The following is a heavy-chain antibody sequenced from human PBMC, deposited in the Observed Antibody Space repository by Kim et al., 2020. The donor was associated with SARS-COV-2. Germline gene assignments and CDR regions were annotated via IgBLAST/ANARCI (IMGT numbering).Heavy chain of an antibody. CDR2: IYTSGRT. Sequence: SETLSLTCPVSGDSLRSDSLRCPLHPSWKGLEWIGRIYTSGRTNYNPSLQSRVTMSVDMSKNEFSLKLSSVSAAERAGYYCASAVGDWGEGTRV. CDR3: ASAVGD. CDR1: GDSLRSDS. V-gene: IGHV4-4*07. D-gene: IGHD2-15*01. J-gene: IGHJ4*02.